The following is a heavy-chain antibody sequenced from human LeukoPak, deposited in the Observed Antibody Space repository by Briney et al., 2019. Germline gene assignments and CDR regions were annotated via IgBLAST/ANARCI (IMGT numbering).Heavy chain of an antibody. J-gene: IGHJ6*02. CDR1: GGSISSGDYY. CDR2: IYYSGST. CDR3: ARSIAAAEMDV. V-gene: IGHV4-30-4*01. D-gene: IGHD6-13*01. Sequence: SETLSLTCTVSGGSISSGDYYWSWIRQPPGRGLEWIGYIYYSGSTYYNPSLKSRVTISVDTSKNQFSLKLSSVTAADTAVYYCARSIAAAEMDVWGQGTTVTVSS.